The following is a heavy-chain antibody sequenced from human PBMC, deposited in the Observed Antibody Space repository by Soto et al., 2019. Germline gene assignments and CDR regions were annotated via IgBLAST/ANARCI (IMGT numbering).Heavy chain of an antibody. Sequence: QVQLVQSGAEVKKPGSSVKVSCKASGGTFSSYAISWVRQAPGQGLEWMGGIIPIFGTANYAQKFQGRVTITADESTSTAYMELSSLRSEDTAVYYCAKGSTGYSSSWYEGENRFDPWGQGTLVTVSS. CDR2: IIPIFGTA. D-gene: IGHD6-13*01. J-gene: IGHJ5*02. V-gene: IGHV1-69*01. CDR3: AKGSTGYSSSWYEGENRFDP. CDR1: GGTFSSYA.